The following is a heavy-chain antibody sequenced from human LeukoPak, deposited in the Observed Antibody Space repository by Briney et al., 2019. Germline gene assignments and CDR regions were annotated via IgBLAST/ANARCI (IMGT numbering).Heavy chain of an antibody. Sequence: SETLSLTCTVSGGSISSSCYYWGWIRQPPGKGLEWIGSIYYSGSTYYNPSLKSRVTISVDTSKNQFSLKLSSVTAADTAVYYCARHSVYSSSLDYWGQGTLVTVSS. CDR2: IYYSGST. J-gene: IGHJ4*02. CDR1: GGSISSSCYY. V-gene: IGHV4-39*01. CDR3: ARHSVYSSSLDY. D-gene: IGHD6-6*01.